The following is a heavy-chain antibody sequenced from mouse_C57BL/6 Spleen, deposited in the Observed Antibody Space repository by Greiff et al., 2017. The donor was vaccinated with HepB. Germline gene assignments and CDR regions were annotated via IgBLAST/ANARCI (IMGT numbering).Heavy chain of an antibody. Sequence: QVLLQQSGAELAKPGASVKLSCMASGYTFISYWLHWVKQRPGQVLEWIGYFNPSSGYTKYNQKVKDKATLTADKSSTTAYMQLSRLTYENSAVHYCGRSAKGSYWCFDVWGTGATVAVS. CDR3: GRSAKGSYWCFDV. V-gene: IGHV1-7*01. J-gene: IGHJ1*03. CDR2: FNPSSGYT. CDR1: GYTFISYW.